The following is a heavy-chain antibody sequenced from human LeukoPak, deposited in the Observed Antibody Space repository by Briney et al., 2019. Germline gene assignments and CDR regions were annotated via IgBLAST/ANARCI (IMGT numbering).Heavy chain of an antibody. J-gene: IGHJ4*02. Sequence: SETLSLTCTVSGGSISSYYWSWIRQPPGKGLEWIGYIYYSGSTNYNPSLKSRVTISVDTSKNQFSLKLSSVTAADTAVYYCASNSGSYELYFDCWGQGTLVTVSS. CDR3: ASNSGSYELYFDC. D-gene: IGHD1-26*01. CDR2: IYYSGST. CDR1: GGSISSYY. V-gene: IGHV4-59*01.